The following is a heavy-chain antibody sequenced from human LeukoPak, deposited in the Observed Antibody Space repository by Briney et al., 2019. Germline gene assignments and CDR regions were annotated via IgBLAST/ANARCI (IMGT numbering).Heavy chain of an antibody. V-gene: IGHV4-39*01. J-gene: IGHJ4*02. D-gene: IGHD6-13*01. Sequence: SETLSLTCTVSGGSISSSSYYWGWIRQPPGKGLEWIGSIYYSGSTHYNPSLKSRVTISVDTSKNQFSLKLSSVTAADTAVYYCARLGDSSSFYPLLDYWGQGTLVTVSS. CDR1: GGSISSSSYY. CDR2: IYYSGST. CDR3: ARLGDSSSFYPLLDY.